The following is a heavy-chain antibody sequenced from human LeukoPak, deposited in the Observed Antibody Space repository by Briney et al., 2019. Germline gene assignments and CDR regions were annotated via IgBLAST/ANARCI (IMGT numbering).Heavy chain of an antibody. V-gene: IGHV3-23*01. CDR3: TKGNIGYYFDY. D-gene: IGHD2/OR15-2a*01. CDR1: GFTFSSYT. CDR2: ITDSGGIT. J-gene: IGHJ4*02. Sequence: PGGSLRLSCAASGFTFSSYTMSWVRQAPGKGLEWVSSITDSGGITYYADSVKGRFTISRDNSKNMLYFQMNSLRAEDTAVYYCTKGNIGYYFDYWGQGTLVTVPS.